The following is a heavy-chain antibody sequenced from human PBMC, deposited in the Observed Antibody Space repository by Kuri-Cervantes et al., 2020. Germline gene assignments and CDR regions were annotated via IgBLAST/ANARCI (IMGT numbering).Heavy chain of an antibody. V-gene: IGHV4-34*01. CDR1: GGSFSGYY. Sequence: GSLRLSCAVYGGSFSGYYWSWIRQPPGKGLEWIGEINHSGSTNYNPSLKSRVTISVDSSKNQFSLKLTSVTAADTAVYYCARDRLAMVVWGQGILVTVSS. J-gene: IGHJ4*02. CDR3: ARDRLAMVV. CDR2: INHSGST. D-gene: IGHD5-18*01.